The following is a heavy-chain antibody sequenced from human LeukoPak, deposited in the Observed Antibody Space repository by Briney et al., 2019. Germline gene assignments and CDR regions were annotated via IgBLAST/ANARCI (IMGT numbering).Heavy chain of an antibody. CDR3: ARTRTFGETSDAFDI. Sequence: PGGTLRLSCAASGFTFSSYGMSWVRQAPGKGLEWVSAISGSGGSTYYVDSVKGRFTISRDNSKNTLYLQMNSLRAEDTAVHYCARTRTFGETSDAFDIWGQGTMVTVSS. J-gene: IGHJ3*02. V-gene: IGHV3-23*01. D-gene: IGHD3-10*01. CDR2: ISGSGGST. CDR1: GFTFSSYG.